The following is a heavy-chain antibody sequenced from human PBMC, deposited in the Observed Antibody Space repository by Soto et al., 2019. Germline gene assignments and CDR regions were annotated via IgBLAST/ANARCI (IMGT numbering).Heavy chain of an antibody. Sequence: GGALRLPCAASGFTFGSYAMIWVRQAPGKGLEWVSAISGSGGSTYYADSVKGRFTISRDNSKNSLYLQMNSLRAEDTAVYYCAKGSPMVRGVITLFDYLGQGTLVTVSS. CDR3: AKGSPMVRGVITLFDY. J-gene: IGHJ4*02. CDR2: ISGSGGST. V-gene: IGHV3-23*01. D-gene: IGHD3-10*01. CDR1: GFTFGSYA.